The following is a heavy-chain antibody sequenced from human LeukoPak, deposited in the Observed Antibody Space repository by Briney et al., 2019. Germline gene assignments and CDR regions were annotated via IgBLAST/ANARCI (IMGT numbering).Heavy chain of an antibody. J-gene: IGHJ4*02. CDR1: GYTFTGDY. Sequence: ASVKVSCKASGYTFTGDYLHWVRQXPGQGLEWMGWMNPNSGGTNYAQKFQGRVTMTRDTSISTAYMELSRLRSDDTAVYYCARDYASGSYYDYWGQGSLVTVSS. D-gene: IGHD3-10*01. CDR2: MNPNSGGT. V-gene: IGHV1-2*02. CDR3: ARDYASGSYYDY.